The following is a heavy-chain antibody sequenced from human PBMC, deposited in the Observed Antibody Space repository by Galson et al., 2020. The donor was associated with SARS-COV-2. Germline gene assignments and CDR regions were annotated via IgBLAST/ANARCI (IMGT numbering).Heavy chain of an antibody. J-gene: IGHJ4*02. Sequence: ASVKVSCKASGYTFTTFGISWLRLAPGQGLEWMGWISVYKGETNYAQQLQGRATMTVDSSTSTAYMELRSLRSDDTAVYYCARTWPYSSGWVRMDFWGQGTVVTVSS. CDR1: GYTFTTFG. CDR2: ISVYKGET. V-gene: IGHV1-18*04. CDR3: ARTWPYSSGWVRMDF. D-gene: IGHD6-19*01.